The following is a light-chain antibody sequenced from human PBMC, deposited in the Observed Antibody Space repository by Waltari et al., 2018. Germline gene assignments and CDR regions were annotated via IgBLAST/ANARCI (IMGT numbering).Light chain of an antibody. CDR2: DAS. CDR1: QSVNEY. V-gene: IGKV3-11*01. J-gene: IGKJ4*01. Sequence: EIVLTQSPATLSLSPGERATLSCRASQSVNEYLAWYQQLPGHAPRLLIYDASNRATGIPARFSGSGSGTDFTLTISSLEPEDFAIYYCHVRSNWPPVTFGGGTKVEIK. CDR3: HVRSNWPPVT.